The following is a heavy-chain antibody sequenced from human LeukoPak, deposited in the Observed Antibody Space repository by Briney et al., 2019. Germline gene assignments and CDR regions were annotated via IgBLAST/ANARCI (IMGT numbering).Heavy chain of an antibody. CDR2: ISYDGSNK. Sequence: GGSLRLSCAASGFTFSSYAMHWVRQAPGKGLEWVAVISYDGSNKYYADSVKGRFTISRDNSKNTLYLQMNSLRAEDTAVYYCARDPGGSYSGDAFDIWGQGTMVTVSS. J-gene: IGHJ3*02. CDR3: ARDPGGSYSGDAFDI. V-gene: IGHV3-30-3*01. CDR1: GFTFSSYA. D-gene: IGHD1-26*01.